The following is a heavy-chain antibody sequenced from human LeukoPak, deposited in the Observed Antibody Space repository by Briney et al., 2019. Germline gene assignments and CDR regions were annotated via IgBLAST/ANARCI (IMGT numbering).Heavy chain of an antibody. Sequence: ASVKVSCKASGGTFSSYAISWVRQAPGQGLEWMGIINPSGGSTSYAQKFQGRVTMTRDTSTSTVYMELGSLRSEDTAVYYCARDRSSSSNFDYWGQGTLVTVSS. CDR2: INPSGGST. J-gene: IGHJ4*02. D-gene: IGHD6-13*01. CDR3: ARDRSSSSNFDY. V-gene: IGHV1-46*03. CDR1: GGTFSSYA.